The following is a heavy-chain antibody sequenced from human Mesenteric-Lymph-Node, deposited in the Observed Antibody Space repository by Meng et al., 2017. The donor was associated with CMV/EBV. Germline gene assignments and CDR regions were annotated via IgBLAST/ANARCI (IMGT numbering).Heavy chain of an antibody. CDR2: IYIDGRK. CDR1: GFTVSSNY. D-gene: IGHD6-19*01. J-gene: IGHJ4*02. Sequence: GGSLRLSCAASGFTVSSNYMNWVRQAPGKGLEWVSVIYIDGRKYYRETVKGRFTVSRDNSENTLYLHMYSLRAEDTAVYYCAKEPVAAVAGTEDYWGQGTLVTVSS. V-gene: IGHV3-53*01. CDR3: AKEPVAAVAGTEDY.